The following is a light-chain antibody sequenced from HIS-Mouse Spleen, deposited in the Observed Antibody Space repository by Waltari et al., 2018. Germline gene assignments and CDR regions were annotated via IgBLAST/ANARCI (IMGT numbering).Light chain of an antibody. CDR2: QDS. V-gene: IGLV3-1*01. CDR3: QAWDSSYSV. CDR1: TLGDTD. Sequence: SYELTQPPSVSVSPGQTASIPCPGDTLGDTDACWYQQKPGQSPVLVIYQDSKRPSGIPERFSGSNSGNTATLTISGTQAMDEADYYCQAWDSSYSVFGGGTKLTVL. J-gene: IGLJ2*01.